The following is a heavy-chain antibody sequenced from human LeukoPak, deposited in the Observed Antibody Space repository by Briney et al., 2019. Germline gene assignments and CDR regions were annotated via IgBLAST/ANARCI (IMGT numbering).Heavy chain of an antibody. V-gene: IGHV3-64D*06. CDR3: VKARHWMSTSCYDAFDI. J-gene: IGHJ3*02. CDR2: ISSNGRST. Sequence: PGGCLRLSRSASGFTFGSYAMHCVSDPPGKGLEYVSGISSNGRSTYYADSVRARFTISRDNSKNTLYLQVSSLRIEDTAVYYCVKARHWMSTSCYDAFDIWGQGTMVTVSS. CDR1: GFTFGSYA. D-gene: IGHD2-2*01.